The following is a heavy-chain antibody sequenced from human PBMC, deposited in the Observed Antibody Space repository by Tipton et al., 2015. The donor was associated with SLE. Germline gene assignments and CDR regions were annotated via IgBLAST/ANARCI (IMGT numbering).Heavy chain of an antibody. Sequence: TLSLTCTVSGGLISSSSYYWGWIRHPPGKGLGRIGRVSFLGSTSSNATLKSRVTISIDTSKEHFSLKLSSVTAADTAVYYCATSPLTLWGQGTLVTVSS. V-gene: IGHV4-39*07. CDR3: ATSPLTL. J-gene: IGHJ4*02. CDR1: GGLISSSSYY. CDR2: VSFLGST.